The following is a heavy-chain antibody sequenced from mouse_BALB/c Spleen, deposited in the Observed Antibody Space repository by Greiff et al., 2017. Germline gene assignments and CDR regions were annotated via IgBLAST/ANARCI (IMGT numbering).Heavy chain of an antibody. Sequence: EVQGVESGGGLVKPGGSLKLSCAASGFTFSSYAMSWVRQTPEKRLEWVASISSGGSTYYPDSVKGRFTISRDNARNILYLQMSSLRSEDTAMYYCARMTAFDYWGQGTTLTVSS. CDR2: ISSGGST. V-gene: IGHV5-6-5*01. D-gene: IGHD2-13*01. CDR1: GFTFSSYA. J-gene: IGHJ2*01. CDR3: ARMTAFDY.